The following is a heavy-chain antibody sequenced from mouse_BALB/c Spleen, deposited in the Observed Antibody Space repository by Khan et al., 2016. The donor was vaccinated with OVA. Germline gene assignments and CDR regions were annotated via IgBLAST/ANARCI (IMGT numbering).Heavy chain of an antibody. J-gene: IGHJ3*01. CDR3: ARRGLYGILAY. D-gene: IGHD2-1*01. CDR1: GYTFTTYW. V-gene: IGHV1-7*01. CDR2: IDPSTGYT. Sequence: QVQLQQSGAELAKPGASVKMSCKASGYTFTTYWMHWVKQRPGQGLEWIGYIDPSTGYTEYNQKFKDKATLTTDKSSSTAYMQLSSLTSEDSAVYYSARRGLYGILAYWGQGTLGTVSA.